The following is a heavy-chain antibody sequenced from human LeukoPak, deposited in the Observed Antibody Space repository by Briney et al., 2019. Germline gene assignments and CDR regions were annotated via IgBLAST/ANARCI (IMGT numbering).Heavy chain of an antibody. V-gene: IGHV4-59*11. CDR3: AAYSGRKIDS. J-gene: IGHJ4*02. Sequence: SETLSLTCTVSGGSIITHYWTWIRQPPGKGLEWIGYIFHIGTTKYNPSLESRVTISVDTSKKQFSLNLTSVTSADTAVYYCAAYSGRKIDSWGQGTLVTVSS. CDR2: IFHIGTT. D-gene: IGHD1-26*01. CDR1: GGSIITHY.